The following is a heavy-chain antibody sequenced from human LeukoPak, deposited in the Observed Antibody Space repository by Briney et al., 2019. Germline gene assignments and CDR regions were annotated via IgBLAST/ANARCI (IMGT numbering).Heavy chain of an antibody. D-gene: IGHD4-23*01. CDR2: IYYSGST. V-gene: IGHV4-59*12. CDR1: GGSISSYY. J-gene: IGHJ4*02. CDR3: ARDLLNEGNHLDY. Sequence: SETLSLTCTVSGGSISSYYWTWIRQPPGKGLEWIGYIYYSGSTYYNPSLKSRVTISVDTSKNQFSLKLSSVTAADTAVYYCARDLLNEGNHLDYWGQGTLVTVSS.